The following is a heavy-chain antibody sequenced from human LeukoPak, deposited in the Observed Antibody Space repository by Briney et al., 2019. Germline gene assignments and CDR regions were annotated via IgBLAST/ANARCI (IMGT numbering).Heavy chain of an antibody. Sequence: SETLSLTCTVSGGSISTYYWSWIRQSPGKAKEWIGYIYDSGSTNYNPSLKSRVTISLDTSKNQFSLKLRSMTAADTAVYFCARLATPLSWFDPWGQGTLVTVSS. V-gene: IGHV4-59*01. CDR3: ARLATPLSWFDP. J-gene: IGHJ5*02. CDR1: GGSISTYY. D-gene: IGHD2-15*01. CDR2: IYDSGST.